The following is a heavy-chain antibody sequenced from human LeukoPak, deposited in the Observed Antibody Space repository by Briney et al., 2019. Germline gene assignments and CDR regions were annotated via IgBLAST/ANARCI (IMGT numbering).Heavy chain of an antibody. Sequence: ASVKVSCKASGYTFTGYYMHWVRQAPGQGLEWMGRINPNSGGTNYAQKFQGRVTMTRDTSISTAYMELSRLRSDDTAMYYCARALYSSPAADYWGQGTLVTVSS. D-gene: IGHD6-19*01. V-gene: IGHV1-2*06. J-gene: IGHJ4*02. CDR2: INPNSGGT. CDR3: ARALYSSPAADY. CDR1: GYTFTGYY.